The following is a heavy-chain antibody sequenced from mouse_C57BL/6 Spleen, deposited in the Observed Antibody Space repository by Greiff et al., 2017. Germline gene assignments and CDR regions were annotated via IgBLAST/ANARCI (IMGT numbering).Heavy chain of an antibody. D-gene: IGHD4-1*01. Sequence: QVQLQQPGAELVKPGASVKLSCKASGYTFTSYWMHWVKQRPGRGLEWIGRIDPNSGGTKYNEKFKSKATLTADKPSSTAYMQLSSLTSAASEVYYCARIYWDVPLWFAYWGQGTLVTVSA. J-gene: IGHJ3*01. CDR3: ARIYWDVPLWFAY. CDR1: GYTFTSYW. V-gene: IGHV1-72*01. CDR2: IDPNSGGT.